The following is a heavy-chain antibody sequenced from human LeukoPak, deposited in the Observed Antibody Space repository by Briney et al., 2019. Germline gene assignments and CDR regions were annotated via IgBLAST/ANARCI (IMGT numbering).Heavy chain of an antibody. CDR1: GGSFSGYY. CDR2: INHSGST. CDR3: ANYGSGSYRFDP. Sequence: PSETLSLTCAVYGGSFSGYYWSWNRQPPGKGLEWIGEINHSGSTNYNPSLKSRVTISVDTSKNQFSLKLSSVTAADTAVYYCANYGSGSYRFDPRGQGTLVTVSS. D-gene: IGHD3-10*01. J-gene: IGHJ5*02. V-gene: IGHV4-34*01.